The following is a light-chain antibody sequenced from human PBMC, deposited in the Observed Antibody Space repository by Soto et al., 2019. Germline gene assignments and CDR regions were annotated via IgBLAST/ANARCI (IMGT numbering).Light chain of an antibody. CDR3: VQGKQFPFT. CDR1: QGLVYSDGTIY. J-gene: IGKJ3*01. CDR2: KIS. V-gene: IGKV2-24*01. Sequence: DIVMTQTPLSLPVTLGQPASISCRSSQGLVYSDGTIYLSWLHQRPGQPPKFLIYKISKRFSGVPDRFRGRGAGTNFTLKNSGVEPEDVGVYYCVQGKQFPFTFGPGTRVDIK.